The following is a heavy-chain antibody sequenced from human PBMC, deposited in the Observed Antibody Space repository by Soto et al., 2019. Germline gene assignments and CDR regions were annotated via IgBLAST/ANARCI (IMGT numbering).Heavy chain of an antibody. J-gene: IGHJ4*02. CDR3: TKHLGLYYDSSGFDY. CDR1: GFTFSSYA. D-gene: IGHD3-22*01. V-gene: IGHV3-23*01. Sequence: EVQLLESGRGLVQPGGSVRLSCAASGFTFSSYAMGWVRQAPGTGLEWVSSVTSSSGSTYYADSVKGRFTISRDDSKNTLYLQMNSLSPEGTAVYYCTKHLGLYYDSSGFDYWGQGTLVTVSS. CDR2: VTSSSGST.